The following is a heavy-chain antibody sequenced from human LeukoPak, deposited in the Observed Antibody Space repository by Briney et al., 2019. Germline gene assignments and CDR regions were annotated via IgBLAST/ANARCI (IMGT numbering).Heavy chain of an antibody. J-gene: IGHJ4*02. Sequence: PGGSLRLSCAASAFTVSSAWIGCVSQAPGKWLGWVANIKQDGSEKYYVDSVKGRFTISRDNAKNSLYLQMNSLRAEDTAVYYCASGGWRGDDWGQGTLVTVSS. V-gene: IGHV3-7*01. CDR3: ASGGWRGDD. CDR1: AFTVSSAW. CDR2: IKQDGSEK. D-gene: IGHD6-19*01.